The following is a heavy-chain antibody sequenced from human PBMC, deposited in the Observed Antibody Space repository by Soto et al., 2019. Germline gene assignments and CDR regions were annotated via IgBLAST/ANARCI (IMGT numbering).Heavy chain of an antibody. CDR2: IYYTGST. D-gene: IGHD2-15*01. J-gene: IGHJ5*02. Sequence: QVQLQESGPGLVKPSQTLSLTCTVSGGSISSGGYYWSWIRQHPGKGLEWIGYIYYTGSTYYNPSLKCRFNVSVDTSKNQFSLKLSSVTAADTAVYYCARDPGSCSGGNCYPSWFDPWGQGTLVTVSS. CDR1: GGSISSGGYY. CDR3: ARDPGSCSGGNCYPSWFDP. V-gene: IGHV4-31*03.